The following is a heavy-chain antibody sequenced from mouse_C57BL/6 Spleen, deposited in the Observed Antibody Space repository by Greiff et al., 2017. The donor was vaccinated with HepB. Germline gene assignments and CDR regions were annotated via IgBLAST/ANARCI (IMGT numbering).Heavy chain of an antibody. V-gene: IGHV1-50*01. CDR3: ARYGDSYLYAMDY. J-gene: IGHJ4*01. D-gene: IGHD2-12*01. Sequence: VQLQQPGAELVKPGASVKLSCKASGYTFTSYWMQWVKQRPGQGLEWIGEIDPSDSYTNYNQKFKGKATLTVDTSSSTAYMQISSLTSEDSAVYYCARYGDSYLYAMDYWGQGTSVTVSS. CDR2: IDPSDSYT. CDR1: GYTFTSYW.